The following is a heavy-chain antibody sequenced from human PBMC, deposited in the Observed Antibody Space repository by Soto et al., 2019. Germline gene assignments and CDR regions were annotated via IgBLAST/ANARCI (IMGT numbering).Heavy chain of an antibody. V-gene: IGHV1-69*13. D-gene: IGHD3-22*01. CDR1: GGTFSSYA. CDR3: ATGSNGTMIVGAFDI. Sequence: SVKVSCKASGGTFSSYAISWVRQAPGQGLEWMGGIIPIFGTANYAQKFQGRVTITADESTSTAYMELSSLRSEDTAVYYCATGSNGTMIVGAFDIWGQGTMVTVSS. CDR2: IIPIFGTA. J-gene: IGHJ3*02.